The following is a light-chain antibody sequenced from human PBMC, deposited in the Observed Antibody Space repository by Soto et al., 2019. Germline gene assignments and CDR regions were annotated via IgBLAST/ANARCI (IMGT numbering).Light chain of an antibody. CDR3: HQRSNWPPT. CDR1: QSVITY. Sequence: EIVLTQSPATLSLSPGERATLSCRASQSVITYLAWYQQQPGQAPRLLIFDASNRATGIPARFSGSGSGTDFTLTISSLEPEDFAVYYCHQRSNWPPTFGGGTKVEIK. CDR2: DAS. V-gene: IGKV3-11*01. J-gene: IGKJ4*01.